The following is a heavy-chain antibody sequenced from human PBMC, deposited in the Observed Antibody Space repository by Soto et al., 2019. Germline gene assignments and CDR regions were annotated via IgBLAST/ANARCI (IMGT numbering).Heavy chain of an antibody. Sequence: SETLSLTCAVSGGSFTSNNWWTWVRQPPGQGLEWIGEIYRTGSTNYNPSLKSRVTISLDKSENQFSLKVTSLTAADTAVYYCASRDPGTSVDYWGQGALVTVSS. CDR3: ASRDPGTSVDY. V-gene: IGHV4-4*02. D-gene: IGHD1-7*01. CDR2: IYRTGST. CDR1: GGSFTSNNW. J-gene: IGHJ4*02.